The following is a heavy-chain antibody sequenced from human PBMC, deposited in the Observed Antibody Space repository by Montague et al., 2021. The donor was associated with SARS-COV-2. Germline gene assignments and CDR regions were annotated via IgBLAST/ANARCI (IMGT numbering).Heavy chain of an antibody. J-gene: IGHJ4*02. CDR2: IWYDGSNK. CDR1: GFTFSSYG. V-gene: IGHV3-33*01. D-gene: IGHD1-20*01. CDR3: ASGDITGMHYFDY. Sequence: SLRLSCAASGFTFSSYGMHWVRQAPGKGLEWVAVIWYDGSNKYYADSVKGRFTISRDNSKNTLYLQMNSLRAEDTAVYYCASGDITGMHYFDYWGQGTLVTVSS.